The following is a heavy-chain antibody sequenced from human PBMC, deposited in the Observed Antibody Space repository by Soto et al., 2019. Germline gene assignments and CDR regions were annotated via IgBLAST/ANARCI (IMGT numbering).Heavy chain of an antibody. D-gene: IGHD3-9*01. CDR1: GFSLSTSGVG. CDR2: IYWDDDK. V-gene: IGHV2-5*02. Sequence: SGPTLVNPTQPLTLTCTFSGFSLSTSGVGVGWIRQPPGKALEWLALIYWDDDKRYSPSLKSRLTITKDTSKNQVVLTMTNMDPVDTATYYCAQGIRYFDWLPQVAFGYWGQGTLVTVSS. CDR3: AQGIRYFDWLPQVAFGY. J-gene: IGHJ4*02.